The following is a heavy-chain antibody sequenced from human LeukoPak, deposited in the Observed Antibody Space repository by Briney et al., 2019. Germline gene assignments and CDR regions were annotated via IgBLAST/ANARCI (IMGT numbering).Heavy chain of an antibody. J-gene: IGHJ4*02. CDR1: GFTFSSYS. CDR2: ISSSSSYI. D-gene: IGHD5-18*01. CDR3: ARDLKDRGGYGCGYYFDY. Sequence: PGGSLRLSCAASGFTFSSYSMNWVRQAPGKGLEWVSSISSSSSYIYYADSVKGRFTISRDNAKNSLYLQMNSLRAEDTAVYYCARDLKDRGGYGCGYYFDYWGQETLVTVSS. V-gene: IGHV3-21*01.